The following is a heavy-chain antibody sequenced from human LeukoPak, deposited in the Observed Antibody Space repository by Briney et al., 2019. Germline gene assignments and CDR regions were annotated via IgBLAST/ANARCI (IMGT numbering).Heavy chain of an antibody. CDR2: IIPIFGTA. V-gene: IGHV1-69*13. J-gene: IGHJ4*02. CDR1: GGTFSSYA. CDR3: AAPSGSYIVDYFDY. D-gene: IGHD3-10*01. Sequence: ASVKVSCKASGGTFSSYAISWVRQAPGQGLEWMGGIIPIFGTANYAQKFQGRVTITADESTGTAYMELSSLRSEDTAVYYCAAPSGSYIVDYFDYWGQGTLVTVSS.